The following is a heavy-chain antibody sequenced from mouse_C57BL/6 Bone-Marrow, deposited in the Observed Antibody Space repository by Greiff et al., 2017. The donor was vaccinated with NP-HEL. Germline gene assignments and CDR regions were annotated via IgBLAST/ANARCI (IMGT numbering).Heavy chain of an antibody. V-gene: IGHV1-64*01. CDR1: GYTFTSYW. J-gene: IGHJ4*01. D-gene: IGHD1-1*01. CDR2: IHPNSGST. Sequence: VKLQQPGAELVKPGASVKLSCKASGYTFTSYWMHWVKQRPGQGLEWIGMIHPNSGSTNYNEKFKSKATLTVDKSSSTAYMQLSSLTSEDSAVYYCARERTYGSSFYYYAMDYWGQGTSVTVSS. CDR3: ARERTYGSSFYYYAMDY.